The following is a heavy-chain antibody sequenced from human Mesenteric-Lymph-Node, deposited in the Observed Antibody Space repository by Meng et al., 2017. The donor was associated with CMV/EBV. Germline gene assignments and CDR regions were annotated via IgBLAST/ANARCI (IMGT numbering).Heavy chain of an antibody. CDR1: GFTFSSYS. D-gene: IGHD3-10*01. CDR3: ARDRGAIYNFDY. CDR2: ISSSSSTI. V-gene: IGHV3-48*04. Sequence: GGSLRLSCAASGFTFSSYSMNWVRQAPGKGLEWVSYISSSSSTIYYADSVRGRSTISRDNAKSSLYLQMNSLRAEDTAVYYCARDRGAIYNFDYWGQGTLVTVSS. J-gene: IGHJ4*02.